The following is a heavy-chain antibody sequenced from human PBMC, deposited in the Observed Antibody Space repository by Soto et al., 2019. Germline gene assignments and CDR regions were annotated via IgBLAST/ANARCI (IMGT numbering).Heavy chain of an antibody. CDR3: ARAWGVAVAGLYYYGLDV. CDR1: GFTFSTYW. CDR2: INSDGSST. J-gene: IGHJ6*02. D-gene: IGHD6-19*01. V-gene: IGHV3-74*01. Sequence: PSETLSLSCAASGFTFSTYWMYWVRQAPGKGLVWVSRINSDGSSTDYADSVKGRVTISRDNAKNTLNLQMSSLRAEDTAVYYCARAWGVAVAGLYYYGLDVWGQGATVTVS.